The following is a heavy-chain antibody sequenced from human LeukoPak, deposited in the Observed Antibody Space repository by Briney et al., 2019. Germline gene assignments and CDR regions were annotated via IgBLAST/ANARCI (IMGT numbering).Heavy chain of an antibody. CDR3: ASPPAGYSSSWYGN. CDR1: GGSISSGSYY. Sequence: SQTLSLTCPVSGGSISSGSYYWSWIRQPAGKGLEWIVRIYTSGSTNSNPSLKRRVTISVDTFKNQFSLKMSSVTAADTAVYYCASPPAGYSSSWYGNWGQGTLVTVSS. J-gene: IGHJ4*02. V-gene: IGHV4-61*02. D-gene: IGHD6-13*01. CDR2: IYTSGST.